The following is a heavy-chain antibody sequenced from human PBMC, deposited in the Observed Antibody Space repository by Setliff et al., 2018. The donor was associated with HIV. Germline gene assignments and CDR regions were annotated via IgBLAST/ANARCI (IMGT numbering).Heavy chain of an antibody. Sequence: GGSLRLSCAASGFTFSSFAMTWVRQAPGKGLEWVSSISGSAGSTYYADSVKGRFTISRDNSKNTLYLQMNSLRAEDTAVYYCASSPSWGTYRYGLDYWGQGTLVTVSS. CDR3: ASSPSWGTYRYGLDY. J-gene: IGHJ4*02. CDR2: ISGSAGST. V-gene: IGHV3-23*01. D-gene: IGHD3-16*02. CDR1: GFTFSSFA.